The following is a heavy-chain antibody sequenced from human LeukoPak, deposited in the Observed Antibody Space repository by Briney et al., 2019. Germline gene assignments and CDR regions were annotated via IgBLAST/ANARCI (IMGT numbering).Heavy chain of an antibody. D-gene: IGHD6-13*01. CDR1: GGSISSYY. J-gene: IGHJ6*02. V-gene: IGHV4-59*01. CDR2: IYYSGST. Sequence: SETLSLTCTVSGGSISSYYWSWIRQPPGKGLEWIGYIYYSGSTNYNPSLKSRVTISVDTSKNQFSLKLSSVTAADTAVYYCVRALTAAGKLYGMDVWGQGTTVTVSS. CDR3: VRALTAAGKLYGMDV.